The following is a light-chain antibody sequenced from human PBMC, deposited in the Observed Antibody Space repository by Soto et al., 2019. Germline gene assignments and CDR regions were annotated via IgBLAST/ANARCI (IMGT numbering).Light chain of an antibody. Sequence: EIVLTQSPATLSLSPGDRATLSCRASQSVCSDLGWYQQRPGQALRLLIYYASNRATGIPARFSGSGSGTDFTLTSSSLEPEDFAVYYSQTSSDWPPTSGEGNKVEIK. CDR2: YAS. CDR3: QTSSDWPPT. CDR1: QSVCSD. V-gene: IGKV3-11*01. J-gene: IGKJ4*01.